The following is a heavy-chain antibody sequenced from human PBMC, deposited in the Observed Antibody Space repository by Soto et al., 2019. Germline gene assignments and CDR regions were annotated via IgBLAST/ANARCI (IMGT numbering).Heavy chain of an antibody. D-gene: IGHD6-19*01. V-gene: IGHV1-3*01. CDR2: ISGDSGNT. Sequence: QVHLVQSGAEVKKPGASVKVSCKASGYMFTKSAMHWVRQAPGQRLEWMGWISGDSGNTKYSPKLQDRVTITRYTSATRAYVELSSVSSEDTAIYDWATDGVPAGNIKFDYWSKGTMVTVSS. CDR3: ATDGVPAGNIKFDY. J-gene: IGHJ4*01. CDR1: GYMFTKSA.